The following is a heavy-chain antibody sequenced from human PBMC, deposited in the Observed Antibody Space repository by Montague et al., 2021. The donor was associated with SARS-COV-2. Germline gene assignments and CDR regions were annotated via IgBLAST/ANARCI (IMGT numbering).Heavy chain of an antibody. J-gene: IGHJ4*02. Sequence: CAISGDSDGGNTAARKWERQSPEGDSEWLGRSSLRSKRTSDYATSVEGRISIDPDTSKNQFFLHLRSVTPEDTGVYYCVRDTGSAQAGFDAWGQGTLVTVSS. CDR1: GDSDGGNTAA. CDR3: VRDTGSAQAGFDA. D-gene: IGHD4-17*01. CDR2: SSLRSKRTS. V-gene: IGHV6-1*01.